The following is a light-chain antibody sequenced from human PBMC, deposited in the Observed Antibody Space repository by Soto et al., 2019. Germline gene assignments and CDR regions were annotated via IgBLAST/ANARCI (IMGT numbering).Light chain of an antibody. V-gene: IGKV3-15*01. CDR2: GVT. J-gene: IGKJ2*01. CDR3: QQYEGWPRT. Sequence: EIVMTQSPDTLSVSPGDTATLSCRSSQNIHINLAWYQQKPGQAPTLLIYGVTARAPGVPARFSGRGYGTDLHLPLRSVQFGSFGFFYCQQYEGWPRTFGLGTKVEIQ. CDR1: QNIHIN.